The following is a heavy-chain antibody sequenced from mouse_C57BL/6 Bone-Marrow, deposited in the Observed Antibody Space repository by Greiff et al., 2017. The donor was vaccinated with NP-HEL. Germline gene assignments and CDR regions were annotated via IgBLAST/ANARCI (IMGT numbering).Heavy chain of an antibody. J-gene: IGHJ2*01. Sequence: EVMLVESGGGLVKPGGSLKLSCAASGFTFSSYAMSWVRQTPEKRLEWVATISDGGSYTYYPDNVKGRFTISRDNAKNNLYLQMSHLKSEDTAMYYCARVYDYDGDFDYWGQGTTLTVSS. CDR2: ISDGGSYT. V-gene: IGHV5-4*03. D-gene: IGHD2-4*01. CDR1: GFTFSSYA. CDR3: ARVYDYDGDFDY.